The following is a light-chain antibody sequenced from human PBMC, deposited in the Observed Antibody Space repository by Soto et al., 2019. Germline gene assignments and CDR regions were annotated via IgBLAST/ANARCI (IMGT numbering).Light chain of an antibody. CDR1: PSVTNF. CDR3: QQYGSSGT. V-gene: IGKV3-20*01. J-gene: IGKJ1*01. Sequence: EFVLTQSPGTLSLSPGERATLSCRASPSVTNFLAWYQQKPGQAPRLLIYGASNRATGIPDRFSGSGSGTDLTLTISRLEPEDFAVYYCQQYGSSGTFGQGTKVDIK. CDR2: GAS.